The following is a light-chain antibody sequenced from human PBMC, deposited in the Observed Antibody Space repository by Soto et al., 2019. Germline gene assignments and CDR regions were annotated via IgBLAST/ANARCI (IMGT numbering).Light chain of an antibody. V-gene: IGLV2-14*03. CDR3: SSFTGSNYV. Sequence: QSALTQPASVSGSPGQSITISCTGTISDVGGYNFVSWYQQYPGKAPKLMICDVSNRPSGVSNSFSGSKSGNTASLTISGLQAEDEADYYCSSFTGSNYVFGTGTKVTVL. CDR2: DVS. CDR1: ISDVGGYNF. J-gene: IGLJ1*01.